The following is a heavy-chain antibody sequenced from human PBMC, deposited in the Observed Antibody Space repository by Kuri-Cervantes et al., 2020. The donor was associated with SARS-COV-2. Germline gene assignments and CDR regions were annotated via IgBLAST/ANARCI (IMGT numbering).Heavy chain of an antibody. CDR1: GFTFSSYA. J-gene: IGHJ5*02. V-gene: IGHV3-23*01. D-gene: IGHD6-13*01. CDR2: ISGSGGST. CDR3: AKDAGYSSSWYVGGSIWFDP. Sequence: GGSLRLSCAASGFTFSSYAMSWVRQAPGNGLEWVSAISGSGGSTYYADSVKGRFTISRDNFKNTLYLQMNSLRAEDTAVYYCAKDAGYSSSWYVGGSIWFDPWGQGTLVTVSS.